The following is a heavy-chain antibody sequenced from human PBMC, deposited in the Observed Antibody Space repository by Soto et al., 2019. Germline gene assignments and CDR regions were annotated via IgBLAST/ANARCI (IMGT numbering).Heavy chain of an antibody. CDR1: GGSISSISHS. D-gene: IGHD1-1*01. V-gene: IGHV4-39*02. CDR2: IFYNGIT. CDR3: AILVPGTQYYFDF. Sequence: PSETLSLTCTVSGGSISSISHSWGWIRQSPGQGLEWIGNIFYNGITYYNPSLKSRVTISADTSKNHFSLKLRSVTVADTAVYSCAILVPGTQYYFDFWGQGSLVTVSS. J-gene: IGHJ4*02.